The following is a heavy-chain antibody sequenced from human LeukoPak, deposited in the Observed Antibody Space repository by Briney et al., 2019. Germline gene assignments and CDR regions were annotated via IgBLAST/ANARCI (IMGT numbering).Heavy chain of an antibody. J-gene: IGHJ4*02. CDR1: GFTFSSFA. D-gene: IGHD6-19*01. Sequence: AGGSLRLSCAASGFTFSSFAMSWVRQAPGKGREWVAAITGSGGSTYYADSVKGRFTISRDNSTNTLYLQMNSLRAEDTAVYYCAKDRGIAVASTDFDYWGQGTLVTVSS. CDR3: AKDRGIAVASTDFDY. V-gene: IGHV3-23*01. CDR2: ITGSGGST.